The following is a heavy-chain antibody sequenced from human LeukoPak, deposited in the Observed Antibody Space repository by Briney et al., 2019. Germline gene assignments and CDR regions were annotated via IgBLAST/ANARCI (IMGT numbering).Heavy chain of an antibody. CDR1: GGSISSGDYY. J-gene: IGHJ5*02. CDR2: IYYSGST. Sequence: SQTLSPTCTVSGGSISSGDYYWSWIRQPPGKGLEWIGYIYYSGSTYYNPSLKSRVTISVDTSKNQFSLKLSSVTAADTAVYYCARGVHDYGDYVDWFDPWGQGTLVTVSS. D-gene: IGHD4-17*01. V-gene: IGHV4-30-4*01. CDR3: ARGVHDYGDYVDWFDP.